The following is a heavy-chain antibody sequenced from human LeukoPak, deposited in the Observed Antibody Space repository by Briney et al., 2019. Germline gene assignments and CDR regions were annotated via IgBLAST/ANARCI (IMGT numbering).Heavy chain of an antibody. CDR1: GFRFSIYA. CDR2: VTGGGGST. D-gene: IGHD3-3*01. V-gene: IGHV3-23*01. Sequence: GGSLRLSCAASGFRFSIYAMSWVRQAPGKGLEWVSGVTGGGGSTYYADSVKGRFTISRDNSKNTLSLQMNSLRVEDTAVYYCAKRDSSNDFWSGYHAFDFWGQGAVVTVSS. J-gene: IGHJ3*01. CDR3: AKRDSSNDFWSGYHAFDF.